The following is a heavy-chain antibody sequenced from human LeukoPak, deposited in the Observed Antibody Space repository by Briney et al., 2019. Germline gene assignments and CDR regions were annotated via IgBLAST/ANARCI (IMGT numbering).Heavy chain of an antibody. J-gene: IGHJ3*02. V-gene: IGHV3-33*01. D-gene: IGHD6-19*01. CDR2: IWYDGSNK. CDR3: ARGAGIAVAAYDAFDI. Sequence: GGSLRLSCAASGFTFSNYGMHWVRQAPGKGLEWVAVIWYDGSNKYYVDSVKGRFTISRDNSKNTLYLQMNSLRAEDTAVYYCARGAGIAVAAYDAFDIWGQETMVTVSS. CDR1: GFTFSNYG.